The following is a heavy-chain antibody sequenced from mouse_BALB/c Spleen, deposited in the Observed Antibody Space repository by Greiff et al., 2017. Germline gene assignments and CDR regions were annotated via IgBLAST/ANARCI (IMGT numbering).Heavy chain of an antibody. CDR2: ISSGSSTI. CDR1: GFTFSSFG. CDR3: ARWGYGSSYASAMDY. J-gene: IGHJ4*01. D-gene: IGHD1-1*01. V-gene: IGHV5-17*02. Sequence: EVQVVESGGGLVQPGGSRKLSCAASGFTFSSFGMHWVRQAPEKGLEWVAYISSGSSTIYYADTVKGRFTISRDNPKNTLFLQMTSLRSEDTAMYYCARWGYGSSYASAMDYWGQGTSVTVSS.